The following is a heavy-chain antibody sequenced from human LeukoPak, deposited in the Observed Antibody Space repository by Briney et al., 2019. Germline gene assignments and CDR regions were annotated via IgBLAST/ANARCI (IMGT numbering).Heavy chain of an antibody. D-gene: IGHD1-1*01. CDR1: GGSINSLY. CDR3: ARGPGYTTKWSLDY. CDR2: IYPTGAR. V-gene: IGHV4-4*07. J-gene: IGHJ4*02. Sequence: SETLSLTCTVSGGSINSLYWTWIRQPAGGGLEWIGRIYPTGARDYNPSLKSRVTMSVDTSKNYLSLNLSSVTAADTAVYYYARGPGYTTKWSLDYWGQGTLVAVSS.